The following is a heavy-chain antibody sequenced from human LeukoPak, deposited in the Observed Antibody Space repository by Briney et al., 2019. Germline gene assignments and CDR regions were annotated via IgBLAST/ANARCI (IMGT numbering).Heavy chain of an antibody. D-gene: IGHD3-22*01. V-gene: IGHV1-24*01. CDR1: GYTLTELS. Sequence: GASVKVSCKVSGYTLTELSMHWVRQTPGKGLEWMGGFDPEDGETIYAQKFQGRVTMTEDTSTDTAYMELSSLRSEDTAVYYCATTAPHSSGYDYEDALDIWGQGTMVTVSS. CDR2: FDPEDGET. J-gene: IGHJ3*02. CDR3: ATTAPHSSGYDYEDALDI.